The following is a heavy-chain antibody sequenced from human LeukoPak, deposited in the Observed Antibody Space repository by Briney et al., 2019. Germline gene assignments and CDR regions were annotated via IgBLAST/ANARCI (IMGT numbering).Heavy chain of an antibody. J-gene: IGHJ4*02. CDR3: ARHGSRVMATIEDS. Sequence: PSVPLSLTCAVYGGPFRGYYWSWIRQPPGKGLEWLGEINHSGSTNYNPSLKSRVTISVDTSKNQFSLKLSSVTAADTAVYYCARHGSRVMATIEDSWGQGTLVIVSS. D-gene: IGHD5-12*01. CDR1: GGPFRGYY. V-gene: IGHV4-34*01. CDR2: INHSGST.